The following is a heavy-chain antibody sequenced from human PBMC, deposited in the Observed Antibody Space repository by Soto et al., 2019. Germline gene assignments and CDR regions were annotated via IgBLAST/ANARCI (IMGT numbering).Heavy chain of an antibody. CDR3: ARGQESYNWNDVGF. J-gene: IGHJ4*02. V-gene: IGHV4-59*01. CDR2: IYYSGST. Sequence: SETLSLTCIVSGGSISNYYWSWIRQPPGKGLEWIGYIYYSGSTNYNPSLKSRVTISVDTSKNQFSLKLSSVTAADTAVYYCARGQESYNWNDVGFWGQGTLVTVSS. CDR1: GGSISNYY. D-gene: IGHD1-1*01.